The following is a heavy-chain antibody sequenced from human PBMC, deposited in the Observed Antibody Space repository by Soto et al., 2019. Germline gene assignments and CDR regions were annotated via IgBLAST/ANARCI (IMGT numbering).Heavy chain of an antibody. D-gene: IGHD2-8*01. CDR3: ARKTWSYHFDY. J-gene: IGHJ4*02. V-gene: IGHV4-39*01. Sequence: SETLSLTCTVSGGSISSSSYYWGWIRQPPGKGLEWIGSIYYSGSTYYNPSLKSRVTISVDTSKNQFSLKLSSVTAADTAVYYCARKTWSYHFDYWGRGTLVTVSS. CDR2: IYYSGST. CDR1: GGSISSSSYY.